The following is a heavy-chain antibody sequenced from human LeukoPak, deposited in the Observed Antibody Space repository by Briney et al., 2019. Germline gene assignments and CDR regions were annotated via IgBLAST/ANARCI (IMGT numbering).Heavy chain of an antibody. Sequence: PSETLSLTCAVDGGSLSDFYWNWIRQTPGRGLEWIGEIHHSGSTKYNPSLKSRLIMSVDTSKNHLSLSLTSVMAADTAVYYCARGNLRYKWDDTDVRRFYCYYYMDIWGKGTTVTVSS. V-gene: IGHV4-34*01. CDR3: ARGNLRYKWDDTDVRRFYCYYYMDI. CDR2: IHHSGST. J-gene: IGHJ6*03. D-gene: IGHD1-20*01. CDR1: GGSLSDFY.